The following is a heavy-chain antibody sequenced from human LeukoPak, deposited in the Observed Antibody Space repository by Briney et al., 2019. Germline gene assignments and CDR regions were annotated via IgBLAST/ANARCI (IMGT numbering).Heavy chain of an antibody. J-gene: IGHJ4*02. CDR1: GFNFSSYA. CDR2: ISGSGDST. D-gene: IGHD1-26*01. Sequence: PGGSLRLSCVASGFNFSSYAMTWVRQAPGKGLDGVSDISGSGDSTYYADSVKGRFTISRDNSKNTLYLQMNSLRAEDTAVYYCGQELLGVDYWGQGTLVTVSS. CDR3: GQELLGVDY. V-gene: IGHV3-23*01.